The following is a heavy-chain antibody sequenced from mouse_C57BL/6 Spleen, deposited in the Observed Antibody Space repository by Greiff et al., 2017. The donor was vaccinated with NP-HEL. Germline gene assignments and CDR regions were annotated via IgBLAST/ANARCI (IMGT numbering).Heavy chain of an antibody. J-gene: IGHJ3*01. V-gene: IGHV1-52*01. CDR3: ARSRAAQATWFAY. CDR1: GYTFTSYW. Sequence: QVQLQQPGAELVRPGSSVKLSCKASGYTFTSYWMHWVKQRPIQGLEWIGNIDPSDSETHYNQKFKDKATLTVDKSSSTAYMQLSSLTSEDSAVYYCARSRAAQATWFAYWGQGTLSLSLQ. D-gene: IGHD3-2*02. CDR2: IDPSDSET.